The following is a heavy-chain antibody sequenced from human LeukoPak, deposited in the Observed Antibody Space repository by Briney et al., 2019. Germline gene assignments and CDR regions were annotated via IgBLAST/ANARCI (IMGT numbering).Heavy chain of an antibody. Sequence: GGSLRLSCAASGFTFSSYWMSWVRQAPGKGLEWVANIKQDGSEKYYVDSVKGRFTISRDNAKNSLYLQMNSLRAEDTAVYYCARDYSSGWYGENWFDPWGQGTLVTVSS. J-gene: IGHJ5*02. CDR2: IKQDGSEK. CDR3: ARDYSSGWYGENWFDP. D-gene: IGHD6-19*01. CDR1: GFTFSSYW. V-gene: IGHV3-7*01.